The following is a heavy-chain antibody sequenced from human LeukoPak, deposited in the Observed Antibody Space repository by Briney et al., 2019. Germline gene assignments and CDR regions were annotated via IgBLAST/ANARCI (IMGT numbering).Heavy chain of an antibody. Sequence: PGGSLRLSCAASGFTFSTYSMNWVRQAPGKGLKWLSYISSGSGTKYYADSVKGRFTTSRDNAKNLLYLQMNSLRDEDMAVYYCARDLELVYYDSSGYDYWGQGTLVTVSS. CDR3: ARDLELVYYDSSGYDY. V-gene: IGHV3-48*02. J-gene: IGHJ4*02. D-gene: IGHD3-22*01. CDR1: GFTFSTYS. CDR2: ISSGSGTK.